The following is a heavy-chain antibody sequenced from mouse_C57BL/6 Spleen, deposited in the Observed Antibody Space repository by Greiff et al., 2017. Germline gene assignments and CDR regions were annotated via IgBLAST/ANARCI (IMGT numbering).Heavy chain of an antibody. V-gene: IGHV1-42*01. CDR1: GYSFTGYY. Sequence: VQLQQSGPELVKPGASVKISCKASGYSFTGYYMNWVKQSPEKSLEWLGEINPSTGGTTYNQKFKAKATLTVDKSSSTAYMQLKSLTSEDSAVYYCARGTVVYFDYWGQGTTLTVSS. CDR2: INPSTGGT. D-gene: IGHD1-1*01. CDR3: ARGTVVYFDY. J-gene: IGHJ2*01.